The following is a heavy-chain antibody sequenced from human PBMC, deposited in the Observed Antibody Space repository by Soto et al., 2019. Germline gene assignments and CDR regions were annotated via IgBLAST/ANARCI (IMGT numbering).Heavy chain of an antibody. D-gene: IGHD5-18*01. V-gene: IGHV4-61*01. CDR1: GGSVSSGSYY. CDR3: ARASGGYSYGDEYYYYYYGMDV. Sequence: PSETLSLTCTVSGGSVSSGSYYWSWIRQPPGKGLEWIGYIYYSGSTNYKPSLKSRVNISVDTSKNQFSLKLSSVTAADTAVYYCARASGGYSYGDEYYYYYYGMDVWGQGTTVTVSS. J-gene: IGHJ6*02. CDR2: IYYSGST.